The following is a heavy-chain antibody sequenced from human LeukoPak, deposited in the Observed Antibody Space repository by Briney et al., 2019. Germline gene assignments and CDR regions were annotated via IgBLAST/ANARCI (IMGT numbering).Heavy chain of an antibody. CDR1: GGSISSSSYY. J-gene: IGHJ4*02. Sequence: SEILSLTCTVSGGSISSSSYYWGWIRQPPGKGLEWIGSIYYSGSTYYNPSLKSRVTISVDTSKNQSSLKLSSVTAADTAVYYCARHLFRNYYFDYWGQGTLVTVSS. V-gene: IGHV4-39*01. D-gene: IGHD2-21*01. CDR2: IYYSGST. CDR3: ARHLFRNYYFDY.